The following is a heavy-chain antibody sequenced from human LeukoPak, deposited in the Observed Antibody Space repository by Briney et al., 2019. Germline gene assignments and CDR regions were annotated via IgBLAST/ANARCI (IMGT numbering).Heavy chain of an antibody. CDR1: GGSISSYY. D-gene: IGHD6-19*01. J-gene: IGHJ4*02. Sequence: PSETLSLTCTVTGGSISSYYWSWIRQPPGKGLEWIGYIYYSGSTNYNPSLKSRVTLSLDTSKNQFSLKLSSVTAADTAVYYCARDLAAVAGRGHYFDYWGQGTLVTVPS. V-gene: IGHV4-59*01. CDR3: ARDLAAVAGRGHYFDY. CDR2: IYYSGST.